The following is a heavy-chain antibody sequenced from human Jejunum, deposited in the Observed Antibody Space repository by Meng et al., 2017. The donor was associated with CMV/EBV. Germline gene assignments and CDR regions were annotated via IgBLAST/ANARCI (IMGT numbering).Heavy chain of an antibody. J-gene: IGHJ4*02. CDR2: ISAYNGNT. V-gene: IGHV1-18*01. CDR1: VFIFASST. D-gene: IGHD2-2*01. CDR3: ARFYCSSTSCPHVLFDY. Sequence: LVQSVALVRTPGASGTVSCEALVFIFASSTISWVRQAHGQGLQYMGWISAYNGNTNYAQELQGRVTMTTDTSTSTAYMELRSLRFDDTAVYYCARFYCSSTSCPHVLFDYWGQGTLVTVSS.